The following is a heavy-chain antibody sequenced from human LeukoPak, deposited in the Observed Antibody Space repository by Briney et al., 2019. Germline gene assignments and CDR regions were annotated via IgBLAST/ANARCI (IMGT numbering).Heavy chain of an antibody. D-gene: IGHD3-9*01. CDR2: INAGNGNT. Sequence: ASVKVSCKASGYTFTSYAMHWLRQAPGQRLEWIGWINAGNGNTKYSQKFQGIVTITRDTSASTAYMELSSLRSEDTAVFFCKRETEYDILTGYLDYWGQGTLVTVSS. V-gene: IGHV1-3*01. CDR3: KRETEYDILTGYLDY. J-gene: IGHJ4*02. CDR1: GYTFTSYA.